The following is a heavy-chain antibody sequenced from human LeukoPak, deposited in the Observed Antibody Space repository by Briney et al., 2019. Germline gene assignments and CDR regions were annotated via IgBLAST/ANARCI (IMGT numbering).Heavy chain of an antibody. CDR2: ISHSGST. J-gene: IGHJ5*02. D-gene: IGHD4-23*01. V-gene: IGHV4-34*01. Sequence: SETLSLTCAVSSESFTLYYWRWIRQPPGKGLEWIGEISHSGSTNYNPSLKSRVTMSVDASKKHFSLNLLSVTAADAAVYYCARGGGEGWFDPWGQGTLVTVSS. CDR3: ARGGGEGWFDP. CDR1: SESFTLYY.